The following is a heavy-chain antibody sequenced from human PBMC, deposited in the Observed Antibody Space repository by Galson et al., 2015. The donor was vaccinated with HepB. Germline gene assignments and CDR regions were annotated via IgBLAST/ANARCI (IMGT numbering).Heavy chain of an antibody. D-gene: IGHD3/OR15-3a*01. CDR2: IYHRGNT. Sequence: ETLSLTCTVSGDSISNSNYYWAWIRQPPGKGLEWIATIYHRGNTYYNPSLQHRVTIYIDTSRNEFYLKGNSVTAADTALYYCARDRYSHNLDAEYWGQGTLVTVSS. CDR1: GDSISNSNYY. V-gene: IGHV4-39*02. J-gene: IGHJ4*02. CDR3: ARDRYSHNLDAEY.